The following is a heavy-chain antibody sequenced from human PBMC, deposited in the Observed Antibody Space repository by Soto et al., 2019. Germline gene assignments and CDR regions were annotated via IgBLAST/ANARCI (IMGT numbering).Heavy chain of an antibody. V-gene: IGHV3-23*01. CDR3: AKDSPPPSPRMDV. Sequence: QPGGSLRLSCAASGFTFFAYAMTWVRQAPGKGLEWVSTISGSGGYTYYADSVKGRFTISRDSSKNTLYLQINNLRAEDTAIYYCAKDSPPPSPRMDVWAQGDTVTISS. J-gene: IGHJ6*02. CDR2: ISGSGGYT. CDR1: GFTFFAYA.